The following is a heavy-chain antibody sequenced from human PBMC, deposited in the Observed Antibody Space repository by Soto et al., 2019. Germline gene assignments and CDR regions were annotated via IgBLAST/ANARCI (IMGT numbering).Heavy chain of an antibody. Sequence: EVQLVESGGGLVQPGGSLRLSCAASGFTVSSNYMSWVRQAPGKGLEWVSVIYSGGSTYYADSVKGRFTISRHSSKNTLYLQMNSRRAEDTAVYYCAREVGHGWFDPWGQGTLGTVSS. V-gene: IGHV3-53*04. CDR1: GFTVSSNY. CDR3: AREVGHGWFDP. CDR2: IYSGGST. J-gene: IGHJ5*02.